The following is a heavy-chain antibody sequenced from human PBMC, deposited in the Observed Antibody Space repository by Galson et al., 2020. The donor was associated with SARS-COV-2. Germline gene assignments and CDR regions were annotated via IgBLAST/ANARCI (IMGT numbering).Heavy chain of an antibody. CDR3: VRDSGGWYGYYYYSMNV. D-gene: IGHD6-19*01. Sequence: SQTLSLTCDISGDSVSSNSAGWNWIRQSPSRGLEWLGRTSYRSRWNHDYAVSVKGRITINPDTSKNQFSLQLNSVTPEDTAVYYCVRDSGGWYGYYYYSMNVWGKGTTVTVSS. J-gene: IGHJ6*03. V-gene: IGHV6-1*01. CDR1: GDSVSSNSAG. CDR2: TSYRSRWNH.